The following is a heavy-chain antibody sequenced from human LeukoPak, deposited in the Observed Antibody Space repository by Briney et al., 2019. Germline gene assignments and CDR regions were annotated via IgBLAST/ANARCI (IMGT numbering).Heavy chain of an antibody. CDR1: GFTFSTYT. J-gene: IGHJ4*02. Sequence: GGSLRLSCAASGFTFSTYTMNWVRQAPGKGLEWVSSISSRSSYIYYADSVKGRFTISRDNAKNSLYLQMNSLRAEDTAVYYCARDPGNGDYDLTIDYWGQGTLVTVSS. V-gene: IGHV3-21*01. CDR2: ISSRSSYI. CDR3: ARDPGNGDYDLTIDY. D-gene: IGHD4-17*01.